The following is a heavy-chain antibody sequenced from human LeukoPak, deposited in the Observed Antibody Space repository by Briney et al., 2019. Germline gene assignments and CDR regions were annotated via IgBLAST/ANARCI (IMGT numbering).Heavy chain of an antibody. CDR3: VRQSFTRDYFGGYY. D-gene: IGHD2/OR15-2a*01. J-gene: IGHJ4*02. CDR2: ISYTGNT. CDR1: DFSLNSSEYY. Sequence: SGTLSLTRSVSDFSLNSSEYYSGWIRHTPGKGLECLASISYTGNTYHNPSLESRVLISVDTSKNQFSLRLTSVSAADTAVYYCVRQSFTRDYFGGYYWGRGTLVTVSS. V-gene: IGHV4-39*01.